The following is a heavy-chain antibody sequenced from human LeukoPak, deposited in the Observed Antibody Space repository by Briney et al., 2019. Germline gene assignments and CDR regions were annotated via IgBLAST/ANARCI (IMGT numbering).Heavy chain of an antibody. CDR2: IIPILGIA. CDR3: ARDPPRHAAPSSSPN. Sequence: SVKVSCKASGYTFTGYYMHWVRQAPGQGLEWMGRIIPILGIANYAQKFQGRVTITADKSTSTAYMELSSLRSEDTAVYYCARDPPRHAAPSSSPNWGQGTLVTVSS. J-gene: IGHJ4*02. CDR1: GYTFTGYY. D-gene: IGHD6-6*01. V-gene: IGHV1-69*04.